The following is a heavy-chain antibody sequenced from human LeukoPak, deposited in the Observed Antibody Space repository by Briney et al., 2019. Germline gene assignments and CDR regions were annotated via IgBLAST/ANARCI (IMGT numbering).Heavy chain of an antibody. CDR1: GGSISRSGYY. V-gene: IGHV4-39*01. CDR2: IYHSGST. J-gene: IGHJ4*02. CDR3: HGRGGFYPFDY. Sequence: SETLSLTCSVSGGSISRSGYYGRSVRQAPGKVLEWIGKIYHSGSTYYSPSLKRRVTISVDSSKNQFSLKVKSVTAADTAVYYSHGRGGFYPFDYWGQGTLVPVSS. D-gene: IGHD2-15*01.